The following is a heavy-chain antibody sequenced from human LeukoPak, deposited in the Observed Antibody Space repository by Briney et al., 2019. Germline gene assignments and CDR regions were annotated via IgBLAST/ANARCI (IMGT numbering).Heavy chain of an antibody. V-gene: IGHV4-59*01. J-gene: IGHJ4*02. CDR3: ARGMGGPDY. Sequence: SETLSLTCTVSGGSISSYYWSWTRQPPGKGLEWIGYISYSGSTNYNPSLKSRVTMSVDTSKNQFSLKLSSVTAADTAVYYCARGMGGPDYWGQGTLVTVSS. CDR1: GGSISSYY. D-gene: IGHD2-15*01. CDR2: ISYSGST.